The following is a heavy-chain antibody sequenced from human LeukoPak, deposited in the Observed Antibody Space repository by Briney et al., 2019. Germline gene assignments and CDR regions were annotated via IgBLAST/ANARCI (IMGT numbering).Heavy chain of an antibody. CDR2: INSNSGGT. Sequence: ASVKVSCKASGYTFSGYYMHWVRQAPGQGLEWMGWINSNSGGTYYAQKFQGRVTMTRDTSISTAYMELSRLRSDDTAVFYCARVAHNYDLLTGYYPYLDYFDFWGQGTLVTVSS. D-gene: IGHD3-9*01. J-gene: IGHJ4*02. CDR1: GYTFSGYY. V-gene: IGHV1-2*02. CDR3: ARVAHNYDLLTGYYPYLDYFDF.